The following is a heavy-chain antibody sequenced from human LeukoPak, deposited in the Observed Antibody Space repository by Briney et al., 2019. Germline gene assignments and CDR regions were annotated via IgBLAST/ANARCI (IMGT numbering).Heavy chain of an antibody. Sequence: GGSLRLSCAASGFTFSSYSMNWVRQAPGKGLEWVSSISISNSYIYYADSVKGRFTISRDNAKNSLYLQMNSLRAEDTAVYYCARVEAAAVRLNYWGQGTLVTVSS. CDR3: ARVEAAAVRLNY. V-gene: IGHV3-21*01. CDR1: GFTFSSYS. J-gene: IGHJ4*02. CDR2: ISISNSYI. D-gene: IGHD6-13*01.